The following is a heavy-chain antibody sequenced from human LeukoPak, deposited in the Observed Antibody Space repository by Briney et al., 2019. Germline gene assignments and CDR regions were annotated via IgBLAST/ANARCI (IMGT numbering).Heavy chain of an antibody. CDR3: AKADSSDWYNLDF. V-gene: IGHV3-30*18. CDR1: GFTFSNYG. Sequence: GGSLRLSCAASGFTFSNYGMHWVRQAPGKGLEWVAVISYDGSNKYYADSVKGRFTISRDNSKNTLYLQMNSLRAEDTAVYYCAKADSSDWYNLDFWGQGTLVTVST. CDR2: ISYDGSNK. J-gene: IGHJ4*02. D-gene: IGHD6-19*01.